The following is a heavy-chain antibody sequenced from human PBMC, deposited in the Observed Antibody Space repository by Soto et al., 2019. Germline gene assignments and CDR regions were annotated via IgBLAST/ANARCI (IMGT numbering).Heavy chain of an antibody. CDR1: GFTFSSYG. D-gene: IGHD2-15*01. J-gene: IGHJ4*02. CDR2: IWYDGSNK. Sequence: VQLVESGGGVVQPGRSLRLSCAASGFTFSSYGMHWVRQAPGKGLEWVAVIWYDGSNKYYADSVKGRFTISRDNSKNTLYLQMNSLRAEDTAVYYCARDLGRGYCSGGSCYYFDYWGQGTLVTVSS. V-gene: IGHV3-33*01. CDR3: ARDLGRGYCSGGSCYYFDY.